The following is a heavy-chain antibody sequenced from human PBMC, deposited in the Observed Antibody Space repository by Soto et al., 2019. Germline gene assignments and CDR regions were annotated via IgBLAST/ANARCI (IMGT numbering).Heavy chain of an antibody. J-gene: IGHJ5*02. V-gene: IGHV1-3*01. Sequence: ASVKVSCKASGYSFTGYAMHWVRQAPGQRLEWMGWINAGNGNTKYSQKFQGRVTITKNTSASTAYMELSSLRSEDTAVYYCARGPLRNWFDPWGQGTLVTVSS. CDR3: ARGPLRNWFDP. CDR2: INAGNGNT. D-gene: IGHD5-12*01. CDR1: GYSFTGYA.